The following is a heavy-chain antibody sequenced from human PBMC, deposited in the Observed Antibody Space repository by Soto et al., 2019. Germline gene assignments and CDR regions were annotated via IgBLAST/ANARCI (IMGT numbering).Heavy chain of an antibody. CDR3: ARWKYSYADLPGDWFDS. CDR2: IYRIGST. Sequence: QVQLQESGPGLVRPSETLSLTCTVSGASLTSGSYYWSWVRQPPGKGLAGIAYIYRIGSTNYNPSLKSRATISVDTSKNQFSLRLTSVTPADTAMYYCARWKYSYADLPGDWFDSWGQGTLVTVSS. CDR1: GASLTSGSYY. J-gene: IGHJ5*01. D-gene: IGHD3-16*01. V-gene: IGHV4-61*01.